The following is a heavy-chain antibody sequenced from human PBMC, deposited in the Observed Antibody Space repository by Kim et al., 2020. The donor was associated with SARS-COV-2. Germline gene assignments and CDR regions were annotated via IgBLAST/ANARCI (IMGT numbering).Heavy chain of an antibody. V-gene: IGHV3-74*01. CDR3: ARDVARSPDI. J-gene: IGHJ3*02. CDR1: GINLGKYW. CDR2: ISGDGSVR. D-gene: IGHD5-12*01. Sequence: GGSLRLSCAASGINLGKYWVHWVRQVPGKGLVWVSIISGDGSVRRYADSVKGRLTVSRDNARNTVYLQMDSLRVDDTAVYYCARDVARSPDIWGQGTMVTVSS.